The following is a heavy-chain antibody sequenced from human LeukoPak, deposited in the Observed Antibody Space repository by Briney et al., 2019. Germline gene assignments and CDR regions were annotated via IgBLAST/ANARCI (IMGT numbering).Heavy chain of an antibody. CDR3: ARVAAAAPRKGYFDL. D-gene: IGHD6-13*01. Sequence: SLKVSCKASGGTFSSYAISWVRQAPGQGLEWMGGIIPIFGTANYAQKFQGRVTITADESTSTAYMELSSLRSEDTAVYYCARVAAAAPRKGYFDLWGRGTLVTVSS. J-gene: IGHJ2*01. CDR1: GGTFSSYA. V-gene: IGHV1-69*13. CDR2: IIPIFGTA.